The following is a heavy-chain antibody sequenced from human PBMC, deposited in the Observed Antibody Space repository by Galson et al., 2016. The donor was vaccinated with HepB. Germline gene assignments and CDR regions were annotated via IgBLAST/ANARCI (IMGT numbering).Heavy chain of an antibody. CDR2: FYSGGST. CDR1: GFTVSDNY. J-gene: IGHJ6*01. Sequence: SLRLSCAASGFTVSDNYMTWVRQAPGKGLEWVSLFYSGGSTYYADSVKGRFTISRDNSKNTIFLQVNNLRTEDTGVYFCARDLNPSGYFYYVLDVWGQGTTITVSS. D-gene: IGHD6-25*01. CDR3: ARDLNPSGYFYYVLDV. V-gene: IGHV3-53*05.